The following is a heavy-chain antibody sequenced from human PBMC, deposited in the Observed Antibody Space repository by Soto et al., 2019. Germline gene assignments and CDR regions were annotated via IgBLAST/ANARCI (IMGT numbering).Heavy chain of an antibody. CDR2: ISGSGGST. Sequence: GGSLRLSCAASGFTFSSYAMSWVRQAPGKGLEWVSAISGSGGSTYYADSVKGRFTISRDNSKNTLYLQMNSLRAEDTAVYYCAKDRSSSGWTLPGFWGQRTLVTVSS. J-gene: IGHJ4*02. D-gene: IGHD6-19*01. V-gene: IGHV3-23*01. CDR1: GFTFSSYA. CDR3: AKDRSSSGWTLPGF.